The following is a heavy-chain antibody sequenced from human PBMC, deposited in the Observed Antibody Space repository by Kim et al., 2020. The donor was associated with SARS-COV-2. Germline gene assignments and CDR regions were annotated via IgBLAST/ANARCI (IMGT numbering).Heavy chain of an antibody. CDR3: ARDLGFLGSRSSYWFDP. CDR2: IIPVFGKA. Sequence: SVKVSCKASGGTFSNYGFSWVRQAPGQGLEWMGGIIPVFGKAESAQQFQGRVTITADASTSTTYMELSSLRSEDTAVYYCARDLGFLGSRSSYWFDPWGQGTLVTVSS. D-gene: IGHD6-6*01. J-gene: IGHJ5*02. CDR1: GGTFSNYG. V-gene: IGHV1-69*13.